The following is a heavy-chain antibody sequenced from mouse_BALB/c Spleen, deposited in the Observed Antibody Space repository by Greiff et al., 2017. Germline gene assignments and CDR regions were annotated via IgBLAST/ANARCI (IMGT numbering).Heavy chain of an antibody. CDR2: ISYSGST. Sequence: VQLQQSGPSLVKPSQTLSLTCSVSGDSITSGYWNWIRKFPGNKLEYMGYISYSGSTYYNPSLKSRISITRDTSKNQYYLQLNSVTTEDTATYYCARASYYYGSSYGYFDYWGQGTTLTVSS. D-gene: IGHD1-1*01. CDR3: ARASYYYGSSYGYFDY. CDR1: GDSITSGY. V-gene: IGHV3-8*02. J-gene: IGHJ2*01.